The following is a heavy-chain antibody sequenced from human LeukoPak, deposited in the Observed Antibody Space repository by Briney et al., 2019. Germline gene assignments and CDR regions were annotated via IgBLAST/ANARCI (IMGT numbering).Heavy chain of an antibody. CDR2: TYYRSKWYN. J-gene: IGHJ6*02. CDR1: GDSVSSNSAA. CDR3: ARARSYYDFWSGYYTGIGYGMDV. V-gene: IGHV6-1*01. D-gene: IGHD3-3*01. Sequence: LQTLSLTCAISGDSVSSNSAAWNWIRQSPSRDLEWLGRTYYRSKWYNDYAVSVKSRITINPDTSKNQFSLQLNSVTPEDTAVYYCARARSYYDFWSGYYTGIGYGMDVWGQGTTVTVSS.